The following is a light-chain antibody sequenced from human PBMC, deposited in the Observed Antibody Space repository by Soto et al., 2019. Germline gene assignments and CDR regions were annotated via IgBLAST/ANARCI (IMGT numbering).Light chain of an antibody. CDR3: QQYHTSPPT. CDR2: WAS. Sequence: DIVMTQSPDSLTVSLGERTTINCKSSQSVLYTSNNKNYLTWFQQKPGQPPKLLIYWASTRESGVPDRFSGSGSGTDFTLTISSLQAEDVAVYCCQQYHTSPPTFGQGTKVEVK. CDR1: QSVLYTSNNKNY. J-gene: IGKJ1*01. V-gene: IGKV4-1*01.